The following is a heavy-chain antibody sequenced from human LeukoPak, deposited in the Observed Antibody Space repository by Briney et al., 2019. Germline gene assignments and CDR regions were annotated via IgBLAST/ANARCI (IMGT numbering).Heavy chain of an antibody. J-gene: IGHJ5*02. CDR3: ARELPVVVVAATRNWFDP. CDR1: GFTFSSYW. V-gene: IGHV3-7*03. Sequence: GGSLRLSCAASGFTFSSYWMSWVRQAPGKGLEWVANIKQDGSEKYYVDSVKGRFTISRDKAKNSLYLQMNSLRAEDTAVYYCARELPVVVVAATRNWFDPWGQGTLVTVSS. CDR2: IKQDGSEK. D-gene: IGHD2-15*01.